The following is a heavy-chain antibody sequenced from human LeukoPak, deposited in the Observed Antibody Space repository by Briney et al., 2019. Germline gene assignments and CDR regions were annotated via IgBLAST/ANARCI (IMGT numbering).Heavy chain of an antibody. D-gene: IGHD6-19*01. J-gene: IGHJ2*01. CDR1: GFTFSSYS. Sequence: PGGSLRLSCAASGFTFSSYSMNWVRQAPGKGLEWVSSISRSSDYTYYADLVKGRFTISRDNAKNSLYLQMNSLRVEDTAVYYCAVAGLSYWYFDLWGRGTLVTVSS. V-gene: IGHV3-21*01. CDR2: ISRSSDYT. CDR3: AVAGLSYWYFDL.